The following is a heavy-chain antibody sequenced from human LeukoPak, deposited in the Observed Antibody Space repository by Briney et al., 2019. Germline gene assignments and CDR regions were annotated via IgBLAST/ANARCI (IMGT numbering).Heavy chain of an antibody. V-gene: IGHV4-61*02. D-gene: IGHD7-27*01. CDR1: GGSISSGSYY. CDR3: ARDGLGIREGGVGIDY. CDR2: IYTSGST. Sequence: SETLSLTCTVSGGSISSGSYYWRWIRQPAGKGLEWIGRIYTSGSTNYNPSLKSRVTISVDTSKNQFSLKLSSVTAADTAVYYCARDGLGIREGGVGIDYWGQGTLVTVSS. J-gene: IGHJ4*02.